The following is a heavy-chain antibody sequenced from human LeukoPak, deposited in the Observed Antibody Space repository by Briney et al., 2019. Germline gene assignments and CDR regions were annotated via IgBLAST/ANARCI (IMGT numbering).Heavy chain of an antibody. CDR3: ARDLWFGESPLDY. V-gene: IGHV1-18*01. D-gene: IGHD3-10*01. CDR2: ISAYNGNT. CDR1: GYTLTELS. Sequence: ASVKVSCKVSGYTLTELSMHWVRQAPGQGLEWMGWISAYNGNTNYAQKLQGRVTMTTDTSTSTAYMELRSLRSDDTAVYYCARDLWFGESPLDYWGQGTLVTVSS. J-gene: IGHJ4*02.